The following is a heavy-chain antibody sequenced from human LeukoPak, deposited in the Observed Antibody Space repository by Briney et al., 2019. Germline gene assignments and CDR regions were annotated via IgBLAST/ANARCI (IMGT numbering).Heavy chain of an antibody. Sequence: GASVKVSCKASGGTFSSYAISWVRQAPGQGLEWMGGIIPIFGTANYAQKFQGRVTITADKSTSTAYMELSSLRSEDTAVYYCASSDYGDYVRDYYYYMDVWGKGTTVTVSS. CDR1: GGTFSSYA. J-gene: IGHJ6*03. D-gene: IGHD4-17*01. CDR2: IIPIFGTA. V-gene: IGHV1-69*06. CDR3: ASSDYGDYVRDYYYYMDV.